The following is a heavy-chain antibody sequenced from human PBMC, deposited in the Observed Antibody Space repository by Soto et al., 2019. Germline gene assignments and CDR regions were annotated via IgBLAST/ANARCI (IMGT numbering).Heavy chain of an antibody. CDR1: GYSFTSYW. V-gene: IGHV5-10-1*01. Sequence: GESLKISCKGSGYSFTSYWISWVRQMPGKGLEWMGRIDPSDSYTNYSPSFQGHVTISADKSISTAYLQWSSLKASDTAMYYCARHTSTNYDFGSGYYTHYYDGMDVWGEGTRVPVS. CDR2: IDPSDSYT. CDR3: ARHTSTNYDFGSGYYTHYYDGMDV. J-gene: IGHJ6*02. D-gene: IGHD3-3*01.